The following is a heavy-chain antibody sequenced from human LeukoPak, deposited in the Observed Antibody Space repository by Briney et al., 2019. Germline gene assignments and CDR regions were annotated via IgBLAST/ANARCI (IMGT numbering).Heavy chain of an antibody. Sequence: PSETLSHTCSVSGGYMGTYYWTWVRQPPGKGLEWIGYIYYRGSTNYNPSLKSRVTISEDTAKNQFSLKLTSVTAADTAVYYCARHGAIPEYWGQGSLVIVSS. CDR3: ARHGAIPEY. J-gene: IGHJ4*02. V-gene: IGHV4-59*08. CDR2: IYYRGST. D-gene: IGHD2-21*01. CDR1: GGYMGTYY.